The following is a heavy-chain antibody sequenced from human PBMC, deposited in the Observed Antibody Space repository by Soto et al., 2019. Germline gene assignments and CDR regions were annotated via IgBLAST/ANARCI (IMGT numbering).Heavy chain of an antibody. CDR2: ISSSSSYI. D-gene: IGHD3-10*01. V-gene: IGHV3-21*01. J-gene: IGHJ6*03. Sequence: GGSLRLSCAASGFTFSSYSMNWVRQAPGKGLEWVSSISSSSSYIYYADSVKGRFTISRDNAKNSLYLQMNSLRAEDTAVYYCAREARGSGFSFLFYYMDVWGKGTTVTVSS. CDR1: GFTFSSYS. CDR3: AREARGSGFSFLFYYMDV.